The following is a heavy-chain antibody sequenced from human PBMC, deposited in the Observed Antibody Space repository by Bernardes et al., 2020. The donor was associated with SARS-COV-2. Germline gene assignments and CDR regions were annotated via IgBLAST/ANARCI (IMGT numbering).Heavy chain of an antibody. CDR3: ATERQSLTIFGVGHDAFDF. J-gene: IGHJ3*01. D-gene: IGHD3-3*01. Sequence: GGSLRLSCAASGFTFEDYTMHWVRQVPGKGLEWVSLVSWDGSTTNYADSVKGRFIISRDSSRNTLHLQMNSLRKEDTALYYCATERQSLTIFGVGHDAFDFWGKGTMVTVSS. CDR2: VSWDGSTT. CDR1: GFTFEDYT. V-gene: IGHV3-43*01.